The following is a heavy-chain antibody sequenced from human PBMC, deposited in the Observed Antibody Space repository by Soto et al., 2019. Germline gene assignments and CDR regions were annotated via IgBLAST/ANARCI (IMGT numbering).Heavy chain of an antibody. CDR2: ISGSGGSP. Sequence: LRLSCAASGFPFSSYAMSWVRQAPGKGLEWVSAISGSGGSPYYADSVKGRFTISRDNSKNTLYLQMNSLRAEDTAVYYCAKDPYDFWSGYYLNWFDPWGQGTLVTVSS. J-gene: IGHJ5*02. CDR3: AKDPYDFWSGYYLNWFDP. D-gene: IGHD3-3*01. CDR1: GFPFSSYA. V-gene: IGHV3-23*01.